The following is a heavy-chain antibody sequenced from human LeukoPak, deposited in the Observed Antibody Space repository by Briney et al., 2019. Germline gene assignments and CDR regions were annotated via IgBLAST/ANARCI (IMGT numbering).Heavy chain of an antibody. CDR2: ISYDGSNK. CDR3: AKVRYVGYYFDT. D-gene: IGHD3-9*01. Sequence: GGSLRLSCAASGFTFSAYGMHWVRQAPGKGLEWVAIISYDGSNKYYPDSVKGRFTISRDNSKNTLYLQMNSLRAEDTAVYYCAKVRYVGYYFDTWGQGTLVTVSS. CDR1: GFTFSAYG. V-gene: IGHV3-30*18. J-gene: IGHJ4*02.